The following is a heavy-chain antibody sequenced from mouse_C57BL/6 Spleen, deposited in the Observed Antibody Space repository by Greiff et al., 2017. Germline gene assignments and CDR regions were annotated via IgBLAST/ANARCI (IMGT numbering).Heavy chain of an antibody. V-gene: IGHV1-54*01. CDR3: ARQTGNFDY. Sequence: VQLQQSGAELVRPGTSVKVSCKASGYAFTNYLIEWVKQRPGQGLEWIGVINPGSGGTNYNEKFKGKATLTADKSSSTAYMQLSSLTSEDSAVYCCARQTGNFDYWGQGTTLTVSS. D-gene: IGHD4-1*01. J-gene: IGHJ2*01. CDR2: INPGSGGT. CDR1: GYAFTNYL.